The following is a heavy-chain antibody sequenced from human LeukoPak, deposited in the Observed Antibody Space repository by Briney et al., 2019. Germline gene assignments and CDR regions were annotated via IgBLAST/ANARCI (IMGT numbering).Heavy chain of an antibody. V-gene: IGHV1-18*01. J-gene: IGHJ4*02. CDR2: ISAYNGNT. D-gene: IGHD2-2*01. CDR3: ARDRKRLIVVPAAMPY. Sequence: ASVKVSCTASVYTFTSYGISWVRQAPGQGLEWVGWISAYNGNTSYAQQLQGRVTMPTHPSTSIAYMELRSLRSDDTAVYYCARDRKRLIVVPAAMPYWGQGTLVTVSS. CDR1: VYTFTSYG.